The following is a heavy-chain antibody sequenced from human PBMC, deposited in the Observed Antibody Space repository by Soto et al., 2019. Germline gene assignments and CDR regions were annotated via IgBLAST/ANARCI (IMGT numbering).Heavy chain of an antibody. CDR1: GFTFSSYS. D-gene: IGHD3-3*01. Sequence: VQLVESGGGLVKPGGSLRLSCAASGFTFSSYSMNWVRQAPGKGLEWVSSISSSSSYIYYADSVKGRFTISRDNAKNSLYLQMNSLRAEDTAVYYCARGDGPDVLRFLEWLRYDYWGQGTLVTVSS. CDR3: ARGDGPDVLRFLEWLRYDY. CDR2: ISSSSSYI. V-gene: IGHV3-21*01. J-gene: IGHJ4*02.